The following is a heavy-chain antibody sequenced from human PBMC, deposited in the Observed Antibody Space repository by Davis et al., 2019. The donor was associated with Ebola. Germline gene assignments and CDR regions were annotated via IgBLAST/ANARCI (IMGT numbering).Heavy chain of an antibody. D-gene: IGHD3-10*01. Sequence: PGGSLRLSCAASGFTFSSYDMHWVRQATGKGLEWVSAIGTAGDTYYPGSVKGRFTISREKAKNSLYLQMNSLRGEDMAVYYCARAGFGEIYFDYWGQGTLVTVSS. CDR3: ARAGFGEIYFDY. CDR2: IGTAGDT. V-gene: IGHV3-13*01. J-gene: IGHJ4*02. CDR1: GFTFSSYD.